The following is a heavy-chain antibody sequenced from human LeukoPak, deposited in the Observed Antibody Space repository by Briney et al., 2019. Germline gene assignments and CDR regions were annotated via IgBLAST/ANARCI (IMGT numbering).Heavy chain of an antibody. CDR3: ARGGIQLWFLVDY. J-gene: IGHJ4*02. Sequence: GASVKVSCKASGYTXTGYFMHWVRQAPGQGLEWMGWSNPNSGGTNYAQKFQGRVTMTRDTSISSAYMELSSLRSDDTAVYYCARGGIQLWFLVDYWGQGTLVTVSS. CDR1: GYTXTGYF. D-gene: IGHD5-18*01. V-gene: IGHV1-2*02. CDR2: SNPNSGGT.